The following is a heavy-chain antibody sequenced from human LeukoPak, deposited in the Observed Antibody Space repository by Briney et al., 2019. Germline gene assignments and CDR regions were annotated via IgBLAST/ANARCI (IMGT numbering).Heavy chain of an antibody. J-gene: IGHJ4*02. V-gene: IGHV2-70*04. CDR2: IDWDDDK. CDR3: ARIAAGYYFDY. D-gene: IGHD6-13*01. Sequence: SGPTLVNPTQTLTLTCTFSGFSLSTSGMRVSWIRQPPGKALEWLARIDWDDDKFYSTSLKTRLTISKDTSKNQVVLTMTSMDPVDTATYYCARIAAGYYFDYWGQGTLVTVSS. CDR1: GFSLSTSGMR.